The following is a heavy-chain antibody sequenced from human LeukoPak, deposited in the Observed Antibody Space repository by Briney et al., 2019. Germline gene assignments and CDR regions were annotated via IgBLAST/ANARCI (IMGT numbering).Heavy chain of an antibody. J-gene: IGHJ3*02. Sequence: PSETLSLTCTVSGGSISSSSSYWGWFRQPPGKGLEWIGSIYYTGSTYYNPSLKSRVTISVDTSRDQFSLKLSSVTAADTAVYYCARDPAYYDILTGPPDDAFDIWGQGTMVTVSS. CDR1: GGSISSSSSY. CDR3: ARDPAYYDILTGPPDDAFDI. D-gene: IGHD3-9*01. V-gene: IGHV4-39*07. CDR2: IYYTGST.